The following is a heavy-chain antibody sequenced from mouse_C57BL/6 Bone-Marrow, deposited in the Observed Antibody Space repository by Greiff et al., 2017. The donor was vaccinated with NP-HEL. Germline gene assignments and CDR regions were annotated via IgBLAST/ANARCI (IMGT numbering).Heavy chain of an antibody. CDR2: ISNGGGST. D-gene: IGHD1-3*01. CDR1: GFTFSDYY. Sequence: EVQRVESGGGLVQPGGSLKLSCAASGFTFSDYYMYWVRQTPEKRLEWVAYISNGGGSTYYPDTVKGRFTISRDNAKNTLYLQMSRLKSEDTAMYYCATYNHYYAMDYWGQGTSVTVSS. CDR3: ATYNHYYAMDY. J-gene: IGHJ4*01. V-gene: IGHV5-12*01.